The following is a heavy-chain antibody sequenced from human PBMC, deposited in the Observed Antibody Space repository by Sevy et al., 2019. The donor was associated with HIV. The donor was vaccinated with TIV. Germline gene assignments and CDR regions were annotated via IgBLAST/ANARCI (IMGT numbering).Heavy chain of an antibody. CDR2: IRSKAGGGTT. Sequence: GGSLRLSCAASGFTFSNAWMSWVRQSPGKGLEWVGRIRSKAGGGTTDYATIVKGKFTISRDDSRDILYLQLNSLETEDTAVYYGTTDHRRDGIGVVPFEYWGQGTLVTVSS. D-gene: IGHD2-15*01. CDR3: TTDHRRDGIGVVPFEY. J-gene: IGHJ4*02. CDR1: GFTFSNAW. V-gene: IGHV3-15*01.